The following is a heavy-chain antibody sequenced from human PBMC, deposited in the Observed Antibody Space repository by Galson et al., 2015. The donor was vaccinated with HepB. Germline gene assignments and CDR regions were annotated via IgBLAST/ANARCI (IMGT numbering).Heavy chain of an antibody. CDR3: ARAELAYCGGDCYSSACDI. V-gene: IGHV1-69*13. CDR2: IVPLFDTP. Sequence: SVKVSCKASGGPFSSYAINWVRQAPGQGLEWMGGIVPLFDTPMYAQRFQGRVTISADESTRTAYMELYGLRSEDTAVYYCARAELAYCGGDCYSSACDIWGQGTVLTVSS. D-gene: IGHD2-21*01. CDR1: GGPFSSYA. J-gene: IGHJ3*02.